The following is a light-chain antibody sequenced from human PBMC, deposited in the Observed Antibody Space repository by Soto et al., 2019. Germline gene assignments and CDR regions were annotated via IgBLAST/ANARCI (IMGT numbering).Light chain of an antibody. CDR3: TSFRGSNAMV. Sequence: QSALTQPASVSGSPGQSITISCTGTSSDVGAYNFVSWYQQHPGKAPKLIIYQVTYRPSGVSNRFSGSKSGNTASLTISGRHDEEEADYYCTSFRGSNAMVFGGGTKVTVL. V-gene: IGLV2-14*01. J-gene: IGLJ2*01. CDR1: SSDVGAYNF. CDR2: QVT.